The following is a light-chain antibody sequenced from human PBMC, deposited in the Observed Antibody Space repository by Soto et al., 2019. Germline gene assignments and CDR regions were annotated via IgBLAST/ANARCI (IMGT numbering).Light chain of an antibody. V-gene: IGLV2-14*01. J-gene: IGLJ1*01. CDR2: EVT. CDR1: SSDIGAYDY. CDR3: SSHAGSNAFYV. Sequence: QSVLTQPASVSGSPGQSITISCTGTSSDIGAYDYVSWYQQYPGRVPKLIIHEVTNRPSGVSDRFSGSKSGNTASLTISGLXTEDEADYYCSSHAGSNAFYVFGTGTKVTVL.